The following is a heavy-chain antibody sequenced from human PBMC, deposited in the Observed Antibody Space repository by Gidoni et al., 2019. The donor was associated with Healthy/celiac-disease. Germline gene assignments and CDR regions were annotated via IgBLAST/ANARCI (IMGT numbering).Heavy chain of an antibody. J-gene: IGHJ4*02. CDR3: RGIVVVPETDY. Sequence: QLQLQESGPGLVKPSETLSLTCTVSGGSISSSSYYWGWIRHPPGKGLGWIGSIYYSGRTYYNPSIKSRVTISVDTSKNQFSLKLSSVTAADTAVYYCRGIVVVPETDYWGQGTLVTVSS. CDR1: GGSISSSSYY. V-gene: IGHV4-39*01. CDR2: IYYSGRT. D-gene: IGHD2-2*01.